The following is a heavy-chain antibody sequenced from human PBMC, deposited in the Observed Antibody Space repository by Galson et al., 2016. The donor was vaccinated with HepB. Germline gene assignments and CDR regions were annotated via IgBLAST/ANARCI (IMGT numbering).Heavy chain of an antibody. CDR2: VDTGGSGT. V-gene: IGHV1-24*01. Sequence: VTVSCNVLGYTLSDVYITWVRQPPGTGRGRMCGVDTGGSGTVYNQKFRCRVTVTEDTSTDTADMELHSPRSEDTAIDYCAIVPDGSHSFDYWGQGTLVTVSS. CDR3: AIVPDGSHSFDY. CDR1: GYTLSDVY. J-gene: IGHJ4*02.